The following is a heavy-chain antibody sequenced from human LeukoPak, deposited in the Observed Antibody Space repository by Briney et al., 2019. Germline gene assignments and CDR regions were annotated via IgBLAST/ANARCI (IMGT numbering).Heavy chain of an antibody. J-gene: IGHJ4*02. V-gene: IGHV1-8*01. Sequence: ASVKVSYKASGYTFTSYDINWVRQPTGQGLEWMAWMNTNSDKAGSAQKFQGRVTMTRNASISTVYMELSSLRLEDTAVYYCARGGAGWPRSASPSGGQAALLTV. CDR1: GYTFTSYD. D-gene: IGHD5-12*01. CDR3: ARGGAGWPRSASPS. CDR2: MNTNSDKA.